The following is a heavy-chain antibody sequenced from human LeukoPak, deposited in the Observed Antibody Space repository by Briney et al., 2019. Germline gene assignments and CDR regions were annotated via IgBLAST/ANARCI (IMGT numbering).Heavy chain of an antibody. D-gene: IGHD3-3*01. CDR1: GYTFTDYY. CDR3: TRPYYDFWSGYADNWFDP. V-gene: IGHV1-2*02. J-gene: IGHJ5*02. Sequence: GASVKVSCKASGYTFTDYYMHWVRQAPGQGLEWMGWINPNSGGTNYAQKFQGRVTMTRDTSISTAYMELSRLRSDDTAVYYCTRPYYDFWSGYADNWFDPWGQGTLVTVSS. CDR2: INPNSGGT.